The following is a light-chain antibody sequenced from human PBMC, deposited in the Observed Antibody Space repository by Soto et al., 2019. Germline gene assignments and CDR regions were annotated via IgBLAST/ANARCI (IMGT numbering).Light chain of an antibody. V-gene: IGLV2-14*01. J-gene: IGLJ1*01. CDR2: GVT. CDR3: FSHRSGDSHV. CDR1: SSDIGAYNY. Sequence: QSVLTQPASVSGSPGQSITISCTGTSSDIGAYNYVSWYQQYPGKAPKLMIYGVTNRPSGVSNRFYGSKTGNTASLTISGLQAEDEAYYYCFSHRSGDSHVFGNGNKVTV.